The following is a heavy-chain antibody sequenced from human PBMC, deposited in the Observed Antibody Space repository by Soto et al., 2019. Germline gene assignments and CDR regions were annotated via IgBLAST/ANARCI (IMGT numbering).Heavy chain of an antibody. CDR1: SGAIIGGGYD. J-gene: IGHJ6*02. D-gene: IGHD6-13*01. V-gene: IGHV4-31*11. CDR3: ARDVSIAAAGEVTGYYYYGMAV. Sequence: PISCAFSSGAIIGGGYDLNWISQHPGKGLEWIGYIYYSGRTYYNTSLKSRVTISVDTSKNQFSLKLSSVTAADTAVYYCARDVSIAAAGEVTGYYYYGMAVQGHGTTVTVSS. CDR2: IYYSGRT.